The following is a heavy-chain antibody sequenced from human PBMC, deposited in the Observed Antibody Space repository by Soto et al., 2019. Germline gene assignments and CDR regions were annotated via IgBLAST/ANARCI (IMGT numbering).Heavy chain of an antibody. CDR1: GFIFSDYA. CDR3: AKVAGGLGYFDL. D-gene: IGHD3-16*01. CDR2: ISASGGNI. Sequence: EVQLLESGGGLARPGGSLRLSCVASGFIFSDYAMTWVRQAPGKGLEWVATISASGGNIEYADSLKGRFTISRDNSKNTLYLQLNGLTADDTARHYCAKVAGGLGYFDLWGRGILVTVSS. J-gene: IGHJ2*01. V-gene: IGHV3-23*01.